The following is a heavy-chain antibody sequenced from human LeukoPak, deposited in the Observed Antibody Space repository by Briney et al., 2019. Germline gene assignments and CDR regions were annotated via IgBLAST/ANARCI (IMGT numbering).Heavy chain of an antibody. CDR1: GFTFSSYG. CDR2: ISYDGSNK. J-gene: IGHJ6*03. CDR3: ARRYCSSTSCYLGSGDYYYYMDV. V-gene: IGHV3-30*03. D-gene: IGHD2-2*01. Sequence: GGSLRLSCAASGFTFSSYGMHWVRQAPGKGLEWVAVISYDGSNKYYADSVKGRFTISRDNSKNTLYLQMNSLRAEDTAVYYCARRYCSSTSCYLGSGDYYYYMDVWGKGTTVTVSS.